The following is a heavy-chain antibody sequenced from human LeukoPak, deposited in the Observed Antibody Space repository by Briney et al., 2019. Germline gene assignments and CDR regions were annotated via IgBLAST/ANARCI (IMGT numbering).Heavy chain of an antibody. CDR1: GGAFSGYY. CDR2: INHSGST. V-gene: IGHV4-34*01. Sequence: SETLSLTCAVYGGAFSGYYWSWIRQPPGKGLEWIGEINHSGSTNYNPSLKSRVTISVDTSKNQFSLKLSSVTAADTAVYYCARVGADGSGFLFDYWGQGTLVTVSS. J-gene: IGHJ4*02. D-gene: IGHD3-10*01. CDR3: ARVGADGSGFLFDY.